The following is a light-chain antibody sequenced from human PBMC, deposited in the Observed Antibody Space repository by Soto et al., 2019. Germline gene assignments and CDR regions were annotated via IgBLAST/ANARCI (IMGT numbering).Light chain of an antibody. J-gene: IGLJ2*01. CDR1: SSDVGGYNY. CDR3: CSYAGSYVV. V-gene: IGLV2-11*01. CDR2: DVS. Sequence: QSALTQPRSVSGSPGQLVTMSCTGTSSDVGGYNYVSWYQQHPGKAPKFMIYDVSKRPSGVPDRFSGSKSGNTASLTISGLQTEDEADYYCCSYAGSYVVFGGGTKLTVL.